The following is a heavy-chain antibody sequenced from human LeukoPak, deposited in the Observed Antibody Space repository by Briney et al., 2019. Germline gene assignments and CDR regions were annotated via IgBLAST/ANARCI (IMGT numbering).Heavy chain of an antibody. D-gene: IGHD3-22*01. Sequence: KPSETLSLTCAAYGGSFSGYYWSWIRQPPGKGLEWIGEINHSGSTNYNPSLKSRVTISVDTSKNQFSLKLSSVTAADTAVYYCAARDSSGYYRGAVDYWGQGTLVTVSS. V-gene: IGHV4-34*01. CDR2: INHSGST. J-gene: IGHJ4*02. CDR1: GGSFSGYY. CDR3: AARDSSGYYRGAVDY.